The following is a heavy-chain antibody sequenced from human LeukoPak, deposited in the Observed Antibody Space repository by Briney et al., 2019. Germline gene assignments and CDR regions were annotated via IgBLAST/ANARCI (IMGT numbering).Heavy chain of an antibody. V-gene: IGHV1-69*13. CDR1: GGTFSSYA. Sequence: APVKVSCKASGGTFSSYAISWVRQAPGQGLEWMGGIIPIFGTANYAQKFQGRVMITADESTSTAYMELNSLRAEDTAVYYCANDRAKRYYDSSGYYFGYWGQGTLVTVSS. D-gene: IGHD3-22*01. J-gene: IGHJ4*02. CDR2: IIPIFGTA. CDR3: ANDRAKRYYDSSGYYFGY.